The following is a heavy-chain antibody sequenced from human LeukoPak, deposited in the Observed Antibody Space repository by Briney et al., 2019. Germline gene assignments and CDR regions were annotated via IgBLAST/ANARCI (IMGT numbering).Heavy chain of an antibody. D-gene: IGHD3-22*01. J-gene: IGHJ4*02. CDR3: AKHDSSGYYDY. V-gene: IGHV3-23*01. CDR2: VSGSGRNT. Sequence: GGSLRLSCAGSGFTFSNYAMTWVRQAPGKGLEWVSSVSGSGRNTFYPDSVEGRFTISRDNSKNTLYLQMNSLRAEDTAVYYCAKHDSSGYYDYWGQGTLVTVSS. CDR1: GFTFSNYA.